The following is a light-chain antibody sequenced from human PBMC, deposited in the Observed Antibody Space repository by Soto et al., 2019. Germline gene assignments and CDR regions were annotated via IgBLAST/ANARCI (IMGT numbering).Light chain of an antibody. CDR1: QSISSY. Sequence: DIQMTQSPSSLSASVGDRVTITCRASQSISSYLNWYQQKPGKAPKLLIYAASSMQSGAPSRCSGSGSGTDFNLTISSLQPEDFATYYCKQSYSTPYTFGQGTKLQIK. J-gene: IGKJ2*01. CDR2: AAS. CDR3: KQSYSTPYT. V-gene: IGKV1-39*01.